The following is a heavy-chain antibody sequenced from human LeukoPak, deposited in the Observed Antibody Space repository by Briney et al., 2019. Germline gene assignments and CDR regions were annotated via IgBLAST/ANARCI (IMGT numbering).Heavy chain of an antibody. D-gene: IGHD2-2*01. Sequence: PGGSLRLSCAASGFTFSSYWMSWVRQAPGKGLEWVANIKQDGSEKYYVDSVKGRFTISRDNDKTSLYLQMNSLRAEDTAVYYCASSLGYCSSTSCYPYWGQGTLVTVSS. CDR1: GFTFSSYW. J-gene: IGHJ4*02. CDR3: ASSLGYCSSTSCYPY. CDR2: IKQDGSEK. V-gene: IGHV3-7*01.